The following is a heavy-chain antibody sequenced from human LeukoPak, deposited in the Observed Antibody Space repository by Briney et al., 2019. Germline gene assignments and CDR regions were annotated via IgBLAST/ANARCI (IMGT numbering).Heavy chain of an antibody. CDR3: ARGRYNYGYIFDY. CDR2: IRNDGSNK. V-gene: IGHV3-30*02. J-gene: IGHJ4*02. CDR1: GFTFSTFG. D-gene: IGHD5-18*01. Sequence: PGGSLRLSCAASGFTFSTFGIHWARQAPGKGLEWAAFIRNDGSNKYYADSVKGRFTISRDNAKNSLYLQMNSLRAEDTAVYYCARGRYNYGYIFDYWGQGTLVTVSS.